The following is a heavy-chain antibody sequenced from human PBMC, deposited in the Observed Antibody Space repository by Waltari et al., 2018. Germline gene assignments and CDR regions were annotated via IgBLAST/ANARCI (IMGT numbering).Heavy chain of an antibody. V-gene: IGHV1-69*11. CDR3: ARGDATPPYYYFHS. Sequence: QVHLAQSGAAVRKPGCAVKVSCKASGEAFSLSAMAWVSQAPGHGLEWMGGIIPILGATTYAQKFQGRVTITADESTSTAYMELSSLKSEDTAFYFCARGDATPPYYYFHSWGQGTLVTVSS. D-gene: IGHD2-15*01. J-gene: IGHJ4*02. CDR1: GEAFSLSA. CDR2: IIPILGAT.